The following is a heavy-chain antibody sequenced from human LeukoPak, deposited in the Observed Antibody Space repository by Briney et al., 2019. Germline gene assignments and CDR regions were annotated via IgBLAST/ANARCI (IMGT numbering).Heavy chain of an antibody. CDR2: INPNSGGT. CDR1: GYTFTGYY. J-gene: IGHJ4*02. Sequence: ASVKVSCKASGYTFTGYYMHWVRQAPGQGLEWMGRINPNSGGTNYAQKFQGRVTMTRDTSISTAYMELSRLRSDDTAVYYCARGLDYYDSSGYPYFDYWGQGTLVTVSS. V-gene: IGHV1-2*06. D-gene: IGHD3-22*01. CDR3: ARGLDYYDSSGYPYFDY.